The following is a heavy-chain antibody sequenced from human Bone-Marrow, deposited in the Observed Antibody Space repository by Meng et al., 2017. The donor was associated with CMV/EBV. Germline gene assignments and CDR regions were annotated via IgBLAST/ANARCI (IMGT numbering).Heavy chain of an antibody. Sequence: SGYTFTGYYMHWVRQAPGKGLEWMGWINPNSGGTNYAQKFQGRVTMTRDTSISTAYMELSRLRSDDTAVYYCARVLTTIFGVDPFDYWGQGTLVTVSS. J-gene: IGHJ4*02. D-gene: IGHD3-3*01. CDR3: ARVLTTIFGVDPFDY. V-gene: IGHV1-2*02. CDR1: GYTFTGYY. CDR2: INPNSGGT.